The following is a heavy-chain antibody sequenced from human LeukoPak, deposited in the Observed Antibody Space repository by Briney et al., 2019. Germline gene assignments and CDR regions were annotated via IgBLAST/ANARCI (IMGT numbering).Heavy chain of an antibody. V-gene: IGHV3-21*01. CDR2: INPDSKYI. Sequence: GGSLRLSCAASAFALSTYTMEWVRLAPGKGLEWVSSINPDSKYIYYRDSVRGRFTISRDNAENSLYLQMNSLRVEDTAVYFCARFVDQSTYYFDYWGQGTLVTVSS. D-gene: IGHD3-10*01. CDR3: ARFVDQSTYYFDY. J-gene: IGHJ4*02. CDR1: AFALSTYT.